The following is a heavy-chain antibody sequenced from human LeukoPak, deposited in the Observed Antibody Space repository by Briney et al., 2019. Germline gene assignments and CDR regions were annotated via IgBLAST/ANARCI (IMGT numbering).Heavy chain of an antibody. D-gene: IGHD6-13*01. V-gene: IGHV4-59*01. Sequence: SETLSLTCTVPGGSISSYYWSWIRQPPGKGLEWIGYIYYSGSTNYNPSLKSRVTISVDTSKNQFSLKLSSVTAADTAVYYCARQQQLVFDYWGQGTLVTVSS. CDR2: IYYSGST. CDR1: GGSISSYY. J-gene: IGHJ4*02. CDR3: ARQQQLVFDY.